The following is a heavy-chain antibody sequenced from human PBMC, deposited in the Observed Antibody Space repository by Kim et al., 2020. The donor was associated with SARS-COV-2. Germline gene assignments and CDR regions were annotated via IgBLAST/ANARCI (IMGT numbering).Heavy chain of an antibody. Sequence: SETLSLTCTVSGGSISSYYWSWIRQPPGKGLEWIGYIYYSGSTNYNPSLKSRVTISVDTSKNQFSLKLSSVTAADTAVYYCARPVRITIFGVPIAAGAFDIWGQGTMVTVSS. CDR3: ARPVRITIFGVPIAAGAFDI. CDR1: GGSISSYY. CDR2: IYYSGST. D-gene: IGHD3-3*01. V-gene: IGHV4-59*08. J-gene: IGHJ3*02.